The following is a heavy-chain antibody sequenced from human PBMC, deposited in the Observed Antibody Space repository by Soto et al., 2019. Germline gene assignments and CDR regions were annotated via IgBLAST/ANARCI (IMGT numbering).Heavy chain of an antibody. V-gene: IGHV1-46*01. J-gene: IGHJ4*02. D-gene: IGHD3-3*01. CDR3: ASERRTIFGVVTEYYFDD. CDR2: INPSVGRT. CDR1: GYTFTSYY. Sequence: ASVKVSCKASGYTFTSYYMHWVRQAPGQGLEWMGRINPSVGRTSYAQKFQGRVTMTGDKSTSTAYMELSSLRSEDTAVYYCASERRTIFGVVTEYYFDDWGQGTLVTVSS.